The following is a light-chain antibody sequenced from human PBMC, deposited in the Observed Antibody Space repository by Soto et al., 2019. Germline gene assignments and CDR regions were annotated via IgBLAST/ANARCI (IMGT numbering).Light chain of an antibody. CDR3: QQSHNWYT. V-gene: IGKV3-15*01. J-gene: IGKJ2*01. CDR1: QSVDKH. CDR2: GAS. Sequence: TQSPGSLSASAGERATLSCRASQSVDKHVHWYQQNLGQAPRLLIYGASTRATGIPARFSGSGSGTEFTLTIDSLQSEDFAVYYCQQSHNWYTFGQGTKVDIK.